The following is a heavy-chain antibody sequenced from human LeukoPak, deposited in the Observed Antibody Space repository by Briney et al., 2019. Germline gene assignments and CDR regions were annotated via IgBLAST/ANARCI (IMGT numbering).Heavy chain of an antibody. CDR3: AKNSGNSKQGAFDI. Sequence: GGSLRLSCTASGFTFSSYAMTWVRQAPGKGLEWVSVISPSGGSTYSGDSVKGRFTISRDNSKNTLYLQMNSLRAEDTALYYCAKNSGNSKQGAFDIWGQGTMVTVSS. V-gene: IGHV3-23*01. CDR2: ISPSGGST. J-gene: IGHJ3*02. CDR1: GFTFSSYA. D-gene: IGHD1-26*01.